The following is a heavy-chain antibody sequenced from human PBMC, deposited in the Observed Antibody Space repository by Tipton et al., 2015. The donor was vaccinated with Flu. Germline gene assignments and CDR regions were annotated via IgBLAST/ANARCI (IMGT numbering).Heavy chain of an antibody. D-gene: IGHD3-10*01. CDR1: GGSFSGYY. CDR3: VTNLITMVRGVITTDDAFDI. Sequence: TLSLTCSVYGGSFSGYYWGWIRQPPGKGLEWIGTIYYSGSTYYNPSLKSRVTISVDTSKNQFSLKLSSVTAADTAVYYCVTNLITMVRGVITTDDAFDIWGQGTMVTVSS. V-gene: IGHV4-39*07. CDR2: IYYSGST. J-gene: IGHJ3*02.